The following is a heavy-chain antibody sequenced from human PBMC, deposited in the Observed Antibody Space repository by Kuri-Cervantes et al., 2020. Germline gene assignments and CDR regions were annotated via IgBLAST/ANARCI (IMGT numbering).Heavy chain of an antibody. D-gene: IGHD1-14*01. J-gene: IGHJ3*02. Sequence: GGSLRLSCAASGFTFDDYAMHWVRQAPGKGLEWVPGISWNSGSIGYAVSVKGRFTISRDNVKNSLYLQVSSPRAEDTAVYYCARGNRNTKDAFDIWGQGTVVTVS. CDR1: GFTFDDYA. CDR2: ISWNSGSI. CDR3: ARGNRNTKDAFDI. V-gene: IGHV3-9*01.